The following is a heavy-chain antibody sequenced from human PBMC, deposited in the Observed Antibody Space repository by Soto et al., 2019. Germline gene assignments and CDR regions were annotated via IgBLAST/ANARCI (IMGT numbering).Heavy chain of an antibody. CDR3: AAELRFLEWSSPCFDY. V-gene: IGHV1-58*01. J-gene: IGHJ4*02. Sequence: ASVKVSCEASGFTFTSSPVPWVRRARGQRLEWIGWIVVGSGNTNYAQKFQERVTITRDMSTSTAYMELSSLRSEDTAVYYCAAELRFLEWSSPCFDYWGQGTLVTVS. CDR1: GFTFTSSP. CDR2: IVVGSGNT. D-gene: IGHD3-3*01.